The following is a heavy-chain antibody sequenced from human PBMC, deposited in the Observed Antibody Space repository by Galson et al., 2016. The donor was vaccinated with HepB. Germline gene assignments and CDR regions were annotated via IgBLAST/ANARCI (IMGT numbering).Heavy chain of an antibody. CDR2: ISFDGSNK. V-gene: IGHV3-30-3*01. CDR1: GLTFSSYA. D-gene: IGHD5-24*01. CDR3: AGAPLEMATIQRGYFDY. J-gene: IGHJ4*02. Sequence: SLRLSCAASGLTFSSYAMHWVRQAPGKGLEWVAVISFDGSNKYYADSVKGRFTISRDNSKNTLYLQMNSLRAEDTAVYYCAGAPLEMATIQRGYFDYWGQGTLVTVSS.